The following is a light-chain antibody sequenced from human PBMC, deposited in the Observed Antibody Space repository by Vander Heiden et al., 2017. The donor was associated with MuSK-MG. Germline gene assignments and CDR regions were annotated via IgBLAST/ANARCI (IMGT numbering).Light chain of an antibody. Sequence: QSALTQPASVSGSPGQSITISCTGTSSDVGGYKYVSWYQQHPGKAPKLMIHDVSNRPSGVSNRFSGSKSGNTASLTISGLQAEDEADYYCSSYTSSSLYIFGTATKVTVL. CDR1: SSDVGGYKY. CDR2: DVS. V-gene: IGLV2-14*03. J-gene: IGLJ1*01. CDR3: SSYTSSSLYI.